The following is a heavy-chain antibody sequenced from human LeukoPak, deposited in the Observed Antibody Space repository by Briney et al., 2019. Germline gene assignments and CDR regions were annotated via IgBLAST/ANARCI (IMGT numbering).Heavy chain of an antibody. D-gene: IGHD2-15*01. Sequence: ASVKVSCKASGYTFTSYDINWVRQATGQGLEWMGWMNPNSGNTGYAQKFQGRVTMTRNTSISTAYMELSSLRSEDTAVYYCARGPPPYCSGGSCYSYYFDHWGQGTLVTVSS. CDR1: GYTFTSYD. J-gene: IGHJ4*02. V-gene: IGHV1-8*01. CDR2: MNPNSGNT. CDR3: ARGPPPYCSGGSCYSYYFDH.